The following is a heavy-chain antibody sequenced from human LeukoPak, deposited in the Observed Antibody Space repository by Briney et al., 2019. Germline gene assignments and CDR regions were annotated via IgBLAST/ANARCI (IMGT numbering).Heavy chain of an antibody. V-gene: IGHV3-53*01. Sequence: PGGSLRLSCAASGFTVSSNYMSWVRQAPGKGLEWVSVIYSGGSTYYADSVKGRLTISRDNSKNTLYLQMNSLRAEDTAVYYCARKIIAAAVGGFDPWGQGTLVTVSS. D-gene: IGHD6-13*01. CDR2: IYSGGST. J-gene: IGHJ5*02. CDR1: GFTVSSNY. CDR3: ARKIIAAAVGGFDP.